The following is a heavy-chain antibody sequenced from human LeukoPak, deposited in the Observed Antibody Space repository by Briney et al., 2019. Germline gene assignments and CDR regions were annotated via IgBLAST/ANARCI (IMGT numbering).Heavy chain of an antibody. CDR2: IYYSGST. J-gene: IGHJ6*03. D-gene: IGHD2-2*02. V-gene: IGHV4-59*08. CDR1: GGSISSYY. CDR3: ASGAIPPGNYYYYYMDV. Sequence: SETLSLTCTVSGGSISSYYWSWIWQPPGKGLEWIGYIYYSGSTNYNPSLKSRVTISVDTSKNQFSLKLRSVTAADTAVYYCASGAIPPGNYYYYYMDVWGKGTTVTVSS.